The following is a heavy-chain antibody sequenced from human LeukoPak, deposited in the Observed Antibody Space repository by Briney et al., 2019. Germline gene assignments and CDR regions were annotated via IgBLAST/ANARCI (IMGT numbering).Heavy chain of an antibody. CDR1: GGTLSGYA. CDR3: ARNFGWSHRDYGDSEAHYYYYMDV. V-gene: IGHV1-69*13. CDR2: IIPIFATA. Sequence: GASVKVSCKASGGTLSGYAISWVRQAPGQGLEWMGGIIPIFATANYAQKFQGRVTITADESTSTAYMEMSSLRSEDTAVYYCARNFGWSHRDYGDSEAHYYYYMDVWGKGTTVTVSS. J-gene: IGHJ6*03. D-gene: IGHD4-17*01.